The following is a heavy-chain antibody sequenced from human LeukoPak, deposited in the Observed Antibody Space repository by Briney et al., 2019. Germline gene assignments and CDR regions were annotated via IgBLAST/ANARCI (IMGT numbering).Heavy chain of an antibody. Sequence: GGSLRLSCAASGFTFSSYAMSWVRQAPGKGLEWVSAISGSGGSTYYADSVKGRFTISRDNSKNTLYLQMNSLRVEDTAVYYCAKVRRITMVRDAFDYWGQGTLVTVSS. D-gene: IGHD3-10*01. V-gene: IGHV3-23*01. CDR2: ISGSGGST. CDR3: AKVRRITMVRDAFDY. CDR1: GFTFSSYA. J-gene: IGHJ4*02.